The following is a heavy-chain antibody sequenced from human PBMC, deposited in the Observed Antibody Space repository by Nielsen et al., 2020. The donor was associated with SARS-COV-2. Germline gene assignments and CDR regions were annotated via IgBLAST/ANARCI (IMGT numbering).Heavy chain of an antibody. Sequence: GESLKISCAASGFAFGTFTMHWVRQAPGKGLEWVAAISYDGRNKYYADSVKGRFTISRDNSKNLMLQMNSLRPEDTAVYYCARAGFEHSTSDHYMDVWGKGTTVTVSS. V-gene: IGHV3-30-3*01. D-gene: IGHD6-6*01. J-gene: IGHJ6*03. CDR1: GFAFGTFT. CDR2: ISYDGRNK. CDR3: ARAGFEHSTSDHYMDV.